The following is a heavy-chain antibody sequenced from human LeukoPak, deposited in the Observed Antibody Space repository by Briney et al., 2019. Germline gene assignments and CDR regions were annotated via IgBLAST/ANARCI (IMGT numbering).Heavy chain of an antibody. CDR2: INHSGST. CDR1: GGSFSGYY. Sequence: PSETLSLTCAVYGGSFSGYYWSWIRQPPGKGLEWIGEINHSGSTNYNPSLKSRVTISVDTSKNQFSLKLSSVTAADTAVYYCARGGYSYGPFDYWSQGTLVTVSS. CDR3: ARGGYSYGPFDY. J-gene: IGHJ4*02. D-gene: IGHD5-18*01. V-gene: IGHV4-34*01.